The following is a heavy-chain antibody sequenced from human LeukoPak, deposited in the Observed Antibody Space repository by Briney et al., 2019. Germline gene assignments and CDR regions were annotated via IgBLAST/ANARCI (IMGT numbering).Heavy chain of an antibody. J-gene: IGHJ5*02. V-gene: IGHV1-24*01. CDR1: GGTFSSYA. Sequence: ASVKVSCKASGGTFSSYAISWVRQAPGQGLEWMGGFDPEDGETIYAQKFQGRVTMTEDTSTDIAYMELSSLRSEDTAVYYCATDLAGYCSSTSCYTLWRNWFDPWGQGTMVTVSS. CDR3: ATDLAGYCSSTSCYTLWRNWFDP. CDR2: FDPEDGET. D-gene: IGHD2-2*02.